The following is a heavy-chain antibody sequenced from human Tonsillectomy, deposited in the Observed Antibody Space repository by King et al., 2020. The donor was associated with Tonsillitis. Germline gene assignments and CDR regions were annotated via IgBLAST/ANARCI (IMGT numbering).Heavy chain of an antibody. CDR3: ATDTPRPYYYYMDV. CDR2: VGRSSSTR. Sequence: VQLVESGGGFVYPGGSLRLSCAASGFSFRSYNMNWVRQAPGKGLEWVSYVGRSSSTRYYADSVKGRFTISRDDAKNSLYLQMNGLRAADTAVYYCATDTPRPYYYYMDVWGKGTTVTVS. V-gene: IGHV3-48*01. CDR1: GFSFRSYN. J-gene: IGHJ6*03.